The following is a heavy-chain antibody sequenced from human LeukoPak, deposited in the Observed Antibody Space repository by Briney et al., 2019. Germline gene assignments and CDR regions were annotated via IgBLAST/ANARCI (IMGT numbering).Heavy chain of an antibody. V-gene: IGHV5-51*01. CDR2: IYPGDSDT. Sequence: GESLKISCKGSGYSFTSYWIGWVRQMPGKGLEWMGIIYPGDSDTRYSPSFQGQVTISADKSISTAYLQWSSLKASDTAMHYCARHRLERYYYYYYMDVWGKGTTVTVSS. D-gene: IGHD1-1*01. CDR3: ARHRLERYYYYYYMDV. CDR1: GYSFTSYW. J-gene: IGHJ6*03.